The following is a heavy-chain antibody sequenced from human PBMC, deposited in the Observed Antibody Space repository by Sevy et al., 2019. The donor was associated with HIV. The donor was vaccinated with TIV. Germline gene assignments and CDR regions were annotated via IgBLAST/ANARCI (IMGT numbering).Heavy chain of an antibody. Sequence: SETLSLTCTVSGGSISSYYWSWIRQPAGKGLEWIGRIYTSGSTNYNPSLKSRVTMSVDTSKNQFSLKLSSVTAADTAVYYCARDGKYYDFWSGYQAENWFDPWGQGTVVTVSS. CDR1: GGSISSYY. CDR2: IYTSGST. J-gene: IGHJ5*02. V-gene: IGHV4-4*07. CDR3: ARDGKYYDFWSGYQAENWFDP. D-gene: IGHD3-3*01.